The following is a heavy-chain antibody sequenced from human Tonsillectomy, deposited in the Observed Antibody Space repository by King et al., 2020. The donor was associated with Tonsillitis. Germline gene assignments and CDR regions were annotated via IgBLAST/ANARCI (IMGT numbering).Heavy chain of an antibody. CDR2: INHSGSI. CDR1: GGSFSGYY. Sequence: VQLQQWGAGLLKPSGTLSLTCAVYGGSFSGYYWSWIRQPPGKGLEWIGEINHSGSINYNPSLKSRVTISVDTSKNQFSLKLNSVTAADTAVYYCARRGYCSRTSCYYYYYMDVWGKGTTVTVSS. J-gene: IGHJ6*03. CDR3: ARRGYCSRTSCYYYYYMDV. D-gene: IGHD2-2*01. V-gene: IGHV4-34*01.